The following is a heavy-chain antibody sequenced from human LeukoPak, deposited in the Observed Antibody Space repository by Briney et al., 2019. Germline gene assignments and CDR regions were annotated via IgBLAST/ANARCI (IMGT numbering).Heavy chain of an antibody. J-gene: IGHJ4*02. V-gene: IGHV3-21*04. Sequence: GGSLRLSCAASGFTFSTYWMHWVRQAPGKGLEWVSSISSSSSYIYYADSVKGRFTISRDNAKNSLYLQMNNLRAEDTAVYYCARYCSGGNCYSGLVYGGQGTLVAVSS. CDR3: ARYCSGGNCYSGLVY. D-gene: IGHD2-15*01. CDR2: ISSSSSYI. CDR1: GFTFSTYW.